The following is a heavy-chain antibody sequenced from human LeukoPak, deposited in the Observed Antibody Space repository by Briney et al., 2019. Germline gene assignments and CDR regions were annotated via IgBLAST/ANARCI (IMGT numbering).Heavy chain of an antibody. CDR3: AREGDFWSGSFDY. D-gene: IGHD3-3*01. J-gene: IGHJ4*02. V-gene: IGHV4-30-2*01. Sequence: SETLSLTYVVSGGSISSGDYSWSWIRQPPGKGLEWIGYISHSGSPSYDPSLDSRVTLSEDRSKNQFSLKLSSVTAADTAVYYCAREGDFWSGSFDYWGQGTLVTVSS. CDR1: GGSISSGDYS. CDR2: ISHSGSP.